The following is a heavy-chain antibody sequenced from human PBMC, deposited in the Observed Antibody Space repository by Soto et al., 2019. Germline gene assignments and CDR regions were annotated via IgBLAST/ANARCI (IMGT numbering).Heavy chain of an antibody. D-gene: IGHD3-10*01. CDR1: GFTFSSYA. CDR2: INGRGGST. J-gene: IGHJ4*02. CDR3: AKLDLIGERLLWFGELLYYFDY. V-gene: IGHV3-23*01. Sequence: EVQLLESGGGLVQPGGSLRLSCAASGFTFSSYAMSWVRQAPGKGLEWVSAINGRGGSTYYADSVKGRFTISRDNSKNTLNLQMNSLRAEDTAVYYCAKLDLIGERLLWFGELLYYFDYWGQGTLVTVSS.